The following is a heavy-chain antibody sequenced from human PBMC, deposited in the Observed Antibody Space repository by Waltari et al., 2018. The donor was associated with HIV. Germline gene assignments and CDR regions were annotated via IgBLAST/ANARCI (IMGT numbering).Heavy chain of an antibody. V-gene: IGHV3-23*01. CDR1: GFGFCSYA. D-gene: IGHD3-3*01. Sequence: VQLLESGGGLVQSGGSLTLPCAASGFGFCSYALIRVRQGPGKGLEWVSAIGGGGDRSYYVDSVKGRFTISRDNSKNTLSLQMNGLRAEDTAVYYCVKGGGYYDSTGNVPFDYWGQGSLVTVSS. CDR2: IGGGGDRS. J-gene: IGHJ4*02. CDR3: VKGGGYYDSTGNVPFDY.